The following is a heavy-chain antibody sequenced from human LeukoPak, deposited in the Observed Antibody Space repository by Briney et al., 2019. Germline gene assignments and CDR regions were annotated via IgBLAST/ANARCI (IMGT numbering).Heavy chain of an antibody. J-gene: IGHJ4*02. CDR2: IYHSGST. D-gene: IGHD3-22*01. CDR3: ARSDYYDSSGQYDY. V-gene: IGHV4-4*02. Sequence: SETLSLTCAVSGGSISSSNWWSWVRQLPGKGLEWIGEIYHSGSTNYNPSLKSRVTISVDKSKNQFSLKLSSVTAADTAVYYCARSDYYDSSGQYDYWGQGTLVTVSS. CDR1: GGSISSSNW.